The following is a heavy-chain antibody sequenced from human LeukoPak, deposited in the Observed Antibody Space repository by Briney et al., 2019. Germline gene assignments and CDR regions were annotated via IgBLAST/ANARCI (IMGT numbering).Heavy chain of an antibody. CDR3: AELGITMIGGV. CDR2: ISSSGSTI. Sequence: GGSLRLSCAASGFTFSSYFMNWVRQAPGKGLEWVSYISSSGSTIYYADSVKGRFTISRDNAKNSLYLQMNSLRAEDTAVYYCAELGITMIGGVWGKGTTVTISS. J-gene: IGHJ6*04. D-gene: IGHD3-10*02. V-gene: IGHV3-48*03. CDR1: GFTFSSYF.